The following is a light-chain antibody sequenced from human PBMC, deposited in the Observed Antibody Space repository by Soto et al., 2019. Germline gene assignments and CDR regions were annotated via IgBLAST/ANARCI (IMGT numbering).Light chain of an antibody. Sequence: SVLTQPPSVSGAPGPRVTISCTGSSSNIGAGFDVHWYQQLPGTAPKLLIYGNSNRPSGVPDRFSGSRSGTSASLAITGLQAADEADYYCQSYDSSLTGSKVFGSGTKVTVL. V-gene: IGLV1-40*01. CDR3: QSYDSSLTGSKV. J-gene: IGLJ1*01. CDR2: GNS. CDR1: SSNIGAGFD.